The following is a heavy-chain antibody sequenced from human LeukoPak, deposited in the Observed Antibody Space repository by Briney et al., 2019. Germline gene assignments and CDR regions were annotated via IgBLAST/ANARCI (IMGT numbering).Heavy chain of an antibody. CDR3: ASAVGAGYYFDY. J-gene: IGHJ4*02. Sequence: GGSLRLSCAASGFTFDDYGMSWVRHAPGEGLEWVSGINWSGSRTGYADSVKGRFTISRDNAKNSLYLQMNSLRAEDTAFYYCASAVGAGYYFDYWGQGTLVTVPS. CDR1: GFTFDDYG. CDR2: INWSGSRT. V-gene: IGHV3-20*04. D-gene: IGHD1-26*01.